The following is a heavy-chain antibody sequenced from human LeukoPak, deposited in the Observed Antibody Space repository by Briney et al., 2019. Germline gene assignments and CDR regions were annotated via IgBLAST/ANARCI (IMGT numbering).Heavy chain of an antibody. V-gene: IGHV3-33*01. D-gene: IGHD1-14*01. J-gene: IGHJ5*02. CDR3: ARDNRMTLDP. CDR2: IWYDGSNK. Sequence: WGSLRLSSAASGFTCSSYGMLRVRQAPGKGRGWVAVIWYDGSNKYYADCAEGRFTISRDNSKNTLYLQMSRLRAEHTAVYYCARDNRMTLDPWGQGTLVTVSS. CDR1: GFTCSSYG.